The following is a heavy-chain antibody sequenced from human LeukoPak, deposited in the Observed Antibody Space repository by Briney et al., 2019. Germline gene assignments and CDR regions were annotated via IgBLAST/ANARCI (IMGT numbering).Heavy chain of an antibody. CDR1: GFTFTDYS. J-gene: IGHJ4*02. CDR2: ISGGGGTT. V-gene: IGHV3-23*01. CDR3: AKLRGATIFGVVIED. D-gene: IGHD3-3*01. Sequence: AGGSLRLSCAASGFTFTDYSVNWVRQAPGKGLEWVSVISGGGGTTFYSDSVKGRFTISRDNSKNTLYLQMNSLRAEDTAVYYCAKLRGATIFGVVIEDWGQGTLVTVSS.